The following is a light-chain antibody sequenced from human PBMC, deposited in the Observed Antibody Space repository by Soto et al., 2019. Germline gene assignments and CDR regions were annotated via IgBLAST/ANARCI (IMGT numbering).Light chain of an antibody. J-gene: IGKJ4*01. CDR2: ATS. Sequence: DIQLTQSPSFLSASVGDRVTITCRASQDISNYLAWYQQKPGKAPKFLLYATSTFQSGVPSRFSGSGSGTQFTLTISSRQPEEFATYYCQQVNSYPRTFGGGTKVEIK. CDR3: QQVNSYPRT. V-gene: IGKV1-9*01. CDR1: QDISNY.